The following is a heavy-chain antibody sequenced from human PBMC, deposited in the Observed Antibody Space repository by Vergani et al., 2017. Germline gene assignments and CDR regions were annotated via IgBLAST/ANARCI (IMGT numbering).Heavy chain of an antibody. CDR1: GYSFTSYW. CDR3: ARDSRYSGSSKRYFQH. J-gene: IGHJ1*01. CDR2: IYPGDSDT. V-gene: IGHV5-51*01. Sequence: EVQLVQSGAEVKKPGESLKISCKGSGYSFTSYWIGWVRQMPGKGLEWMGIIYPGDSDTRYSPSFQGQVTISADKSISTAYLQWSSLKASDTAVYYCARDSRYSGSSKRYFQHWGQGTLVTVSS. D-gene: IGHD1-26*01.